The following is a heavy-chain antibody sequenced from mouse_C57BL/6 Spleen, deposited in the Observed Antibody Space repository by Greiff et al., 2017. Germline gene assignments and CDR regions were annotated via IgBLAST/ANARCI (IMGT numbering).Heavy chain of an antibody. Sequence: SGPELVKPGASVKISCKASGYSFTGYYMNWVKQSPEKSLEWIGEINPSTGGTTYNQKFKAKATLTVDKSSSTAYMQLKSLTSEDSAVYYCARDLLWLREGFDYWGQGTTLTVSS. CDR3: ARDLLWLREGFDY. CDR2: INPSTGGT. V-gene: IGHV1-42*01. J-gene: IGHJ2*01. D-gene: IGHD2-9*01. CDR1: GYSFTGYY.